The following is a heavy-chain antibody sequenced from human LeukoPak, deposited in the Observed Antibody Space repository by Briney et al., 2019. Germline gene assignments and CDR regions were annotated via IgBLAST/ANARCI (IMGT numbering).Heavy chain of an antibody. Sequence: SETLSLTCGVSGGSISRSNWWSWVRQPPGKGLEWIGEIYHSGSTNYNPSLKSRVNISVDKSKNQFSLKLSSVTAADTAVYYCAAHDYGGSYGMDVWGQGTTVTVSS. V-gene: IGHV4-4*02. CDR2: IYHSGST. CDR1: GGSISRSNW. CDR3: AAHDYGGSYGMDV. J-gene: IGHJ6*02. D-gene: IGHD4-23*01.